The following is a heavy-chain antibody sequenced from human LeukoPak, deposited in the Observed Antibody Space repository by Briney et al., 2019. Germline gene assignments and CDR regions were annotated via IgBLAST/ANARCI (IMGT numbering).Heavy chain of an antibody. CDR3: AREDNLGSGSSPIDY. Sequence: ASVKVSCKASGYTFTGYCMDWVRQAPGQGLEWMGRINPNSGGTNYAQKFQGRVTMTGDTSISTAYMELSRLRSDDTAVYYCAREDNLGSGSSPIDYWGQGTLVTVSS. D-gene: IGHD6-19*01. CDR2: INPNSGGT. J-gene: IGHJ4*02. V-gene: IGHV1-2*06. CDR1: GYTFTGYC.